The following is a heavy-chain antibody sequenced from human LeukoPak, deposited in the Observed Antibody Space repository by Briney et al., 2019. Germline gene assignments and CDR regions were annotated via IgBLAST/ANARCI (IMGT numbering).Heavy chain of an antibody. V-gene: IGHV1-46*01. CDR1: GYTFTSYY. CDR2: INPSGSST. CDR3: ARDNSVGDVAWWFDP. D-gene: IGHD1-26*01. Sequence: ASVKVSCKASGYTFTSYYMHWVRQAPGQGLEWMGIINPSGSSTLYGQKFQGRVTMTRDMSTTTDYMELSSLRSEDTAVYYCARDNSVGDVAWWFDPWGQGTLVTVSS. J-gene: IGHJ5*02.